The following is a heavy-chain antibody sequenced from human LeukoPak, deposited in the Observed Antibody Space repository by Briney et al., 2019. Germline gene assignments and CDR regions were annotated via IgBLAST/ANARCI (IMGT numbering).Heavy chain of an antibody. CDR2: MNPNSGNT. J-gene: IGHJ3*02. V-gene: IGHV1-8*01. D-gene: IGHD3-10*01. Sequence: ASVKVSCKASGGTFSSYVISWVRQAPGQGLEWMGWMNPNSGNTGYAQKFQGRVTITRNTSISTAYMELSSLRSEDTAVYYCARTARVLLWFGELSEAGAFDIWGQGTMVTVSS. CDR3: ARTARVLLWFGELSEAGAFDI. CDR1: GGTFSSYV.